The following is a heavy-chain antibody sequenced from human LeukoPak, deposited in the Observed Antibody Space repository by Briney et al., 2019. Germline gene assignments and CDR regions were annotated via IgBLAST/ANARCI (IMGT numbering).Heavy chain of an antibody. D-gene: IGHD3-22*01. CDR3: ARATGSGIMYYYDSSGYSLDY. Sequence: GGSLRLSCSASGFTFSTYWMTWVRQASGKGLEWVANIKQDGSEKYYVDSVKGRFTISRDNAKNSLYLQMNSLGAEDTAVYYCARATGSGIMYYYDSSGYSLDYWGQGTLVTVSS. J-gene: IGHJ4*02. V-gene: IGHV3-7*01. CDR1: GFTFSTYW. CDR2: IKQDGSEK.